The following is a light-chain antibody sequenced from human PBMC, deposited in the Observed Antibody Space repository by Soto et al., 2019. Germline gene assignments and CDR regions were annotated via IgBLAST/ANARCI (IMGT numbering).Light chain of an antibody. CDR1: SSDVGSYNL. CDR3: SSYARNRDVV. CDR2: EGS. V-gene: IGLV2-23*01. J-gene: IGLJ2*01. Sequence: QSVLTQPASVSGSPGQSITTSCTGTSSDVGSYNLVSWYQQHPGKAPKLMIYEGSKRPSGVSNRFSGSKSGNTASLTISGLQAEDEADYYCSSYARNRDVVFGGGTKLTVL.